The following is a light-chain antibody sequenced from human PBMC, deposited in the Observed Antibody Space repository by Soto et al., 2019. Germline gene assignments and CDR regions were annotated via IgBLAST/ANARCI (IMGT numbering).Light chain of an antibody. J-gene: IGKJ1*01. Sequence: EIVMTPSPATLSVSPVEIATLSFSASQSVSSNLAWYQQKPGQAPRLLIYGASTRATGIPARFSGSGSGTDFTLTISSLQSEDFAVYYCQKYNNWPWKFGQGTKVDIK. V-gene: IGKV3-15*01. CDR2: GAS. CDR3: QKYNNWPWK. CDR1: QSVSSN.